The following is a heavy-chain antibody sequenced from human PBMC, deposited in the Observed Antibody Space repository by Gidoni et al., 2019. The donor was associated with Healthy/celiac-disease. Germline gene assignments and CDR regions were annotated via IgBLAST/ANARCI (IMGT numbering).Heavy chain of an antibody. CDR1: GFTFSNAW. CDR3: TTDVHYDFWSGGPGYYYGMDV. V-gene: IGHV3-15*07. J-gene: IGHJ6*02. D-gene: IGHD3-3*01. CDR2: IKSKTDGGTT. Sequence: EVQLVESGGGLVKPGGSLRLSCAAYGFTFSNAWMNWVRRAPGKGLEWVGRIKSKTDGGTTDYAAPVKGRFTISRDDSKNTLYLQMNSLKTEDTAVYYCTTDVHYDFWSGGPGYYYGMDVWGQGTTVTVSS.